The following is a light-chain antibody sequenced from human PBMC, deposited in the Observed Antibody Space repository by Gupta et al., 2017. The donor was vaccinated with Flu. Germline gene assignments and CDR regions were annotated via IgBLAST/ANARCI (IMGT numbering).Light chain of an antibody. CDR1: QCFSDSY. CDR2: SAS. Sequence: SPVEIPTLSCTARQCFSDSYISLYQHKPSQAPRLLIYSASSRATGIPDRFRFSGSGTDFTLTISRLEPEDFAVDYCHQYGSSPPGGAFGQGTKVEIK. J-gene: IGKJ1*01. CDR3: HQYGSSPPGGA. V-gene: IGKV3-20*01.